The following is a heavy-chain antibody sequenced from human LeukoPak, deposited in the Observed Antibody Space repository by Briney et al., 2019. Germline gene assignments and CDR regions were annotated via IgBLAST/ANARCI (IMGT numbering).Heavy chain of an antibody. V-gene: IGHV1-69*05. J-gene: IGHJ6*03. CDR3: ATALAAPDLLDYYYMDV. CDR2: IIPIFGTA. Sequence: GASVKVSCKASGGTFSSYAISWVRQAPGQGLEWMGGIIPIFGTANYAQKFQGRVTITTDESTSTAYMELSSLRSEDTAVYYCATALAAPDLLDYYYMDVWGKGTTVTVSS. D-gene: IGHD6-6*01. CDR1: GGTFSSYA.